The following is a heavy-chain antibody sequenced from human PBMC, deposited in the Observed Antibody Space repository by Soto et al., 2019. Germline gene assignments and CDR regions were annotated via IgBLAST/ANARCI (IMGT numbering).Heavy chain of an antibody. V-gene: IGHV4-4*07. CDR2: IYSSGST. CDR1: GGSISSDY. Sequence: SETLSLTCTVSGGSISSDYWSWIRQPAGKGLEWIGRIYSSGSTNYNPSLKSRVTMSVDTSKNRFSLNLSSVTAADTAMYYCARGGGSSGDFDYWGPGTLVTVSS. J-gene: IGHJ4*02. D-gene: IGHD3-22*01. CDR3: ARGGGSSGDFDY.